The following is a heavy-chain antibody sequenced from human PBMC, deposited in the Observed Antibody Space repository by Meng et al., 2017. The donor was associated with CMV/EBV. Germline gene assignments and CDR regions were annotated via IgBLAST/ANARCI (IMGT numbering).Heavy chain of an antibody. CDR1: GYSFTSYW. J-gene: IGHJ6*02. CDR2: IYPGDSDT. D-gene: IGHD6-13*01. CDR3: ARQSLYSSSWRWDYYYGMDV. V-gene: IGHV5-51*01. Sequence: GESLKISCKGSGYSFTSYWIGWVRQMPGKGLEWMGIIYPGDSDTSYSPSFQGQVTISADKSISTAYLQWSSLKASDTAMYYCARQSLYSSSWRWDYYYGMDVWGQGTTVTVSS.